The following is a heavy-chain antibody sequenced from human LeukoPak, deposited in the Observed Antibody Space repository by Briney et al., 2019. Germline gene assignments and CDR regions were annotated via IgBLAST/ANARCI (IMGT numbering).Heavy chain of an antibody. V-gene: IGHV4-59*12. CDR2: IFFSGTT. CDR3: ARGRFDSSGYYHPSPDY. CDR1: GGSLSNYY. Sequence: KTSETLSLTCTVSGGSLSNYYWSWIRQPPGKGLEWIGYIFFSGTTTYNPSLNSRVTISVDTSKNQFSLRLTSVTAADTAVYYCARGRFDSSGYYHPSPDYWGQGTLVTVSS. J-gene: IGHJ4*02. D-gene: IGHD3-22*01.